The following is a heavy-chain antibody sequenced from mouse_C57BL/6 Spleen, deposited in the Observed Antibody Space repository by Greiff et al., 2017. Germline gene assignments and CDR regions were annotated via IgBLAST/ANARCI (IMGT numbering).Heavy chain of an antibody. Sequence: QVQLQQSGPELVKPGASVKISCKASGYAFSSSWMNWVKQRPGKGLEWIGRIYPGDGDTNYNGKFKGKATLTADKSSSTAYMQLSSLTSEDSAVYVCLYDSNYGPYGYFDVWGTGTTVTVSS. D-gene: IGHD2-5*01. CDR2: IYPGDGDT. J-gene: IGHJ1*03. CDR3: LYDSNYGPYGYFDV. V-gene: IGHV1-82*01. CDR1: GYAFSSSW.